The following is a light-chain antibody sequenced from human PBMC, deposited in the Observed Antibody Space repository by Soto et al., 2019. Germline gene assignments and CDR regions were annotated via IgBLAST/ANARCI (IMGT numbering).Light chain of an antibody. CDR2: DAS. CDR1: QSISSY. Sequence: EIVMTQSPATLSVSPGERATLSCRASQSISSYLAWYQQKPDQAPRLLIYDASNRATGIPARFSGSGSGTDFTLTISSLEPEDFAVYYCHQRSTWPFTFGPGT. J-gene: IGKJ3*01. V-gene: IGKV3-11*01. CDR3: HQRSTWPFT.